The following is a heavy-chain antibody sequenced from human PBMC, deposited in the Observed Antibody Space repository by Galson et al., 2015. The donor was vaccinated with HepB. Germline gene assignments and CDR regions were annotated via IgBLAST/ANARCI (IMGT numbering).Heavy chain of an antibody. CDR3: ARDNPGVPAALLEESGGGNYYDSSARTLAFDI. CDR2: IIPIFGIA. J-gene: IGHJ3*02. D-gene: IGHD3-22*01. CDR1: GGTFSSYA. Sequence: SVKVSCKASGGTFSSYAISWVRQAPGQGLEWTGGIIPIFGIANYAQRFQGRVTITADESTSTAYMELSSLRSEDTAVYYCARDNPGVPAALLEESGGGNYYDSSARTLAFDIWGQGTMVTVSS. V-gene: IGHV1-69*13.